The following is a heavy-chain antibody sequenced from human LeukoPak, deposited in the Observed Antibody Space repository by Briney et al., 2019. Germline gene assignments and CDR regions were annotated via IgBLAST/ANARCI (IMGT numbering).Heavy chain of an antibody. Sequence: SEALSLTCDVSGGSCDDYYCSWIRQPPGKGLEWIGEIHPHGIFYYNSSLMSRVTISIDTSKSQFSLRLTSVTAADTAFYYCARGRDRSKAGDLWGQGSLVTVSS. CDR2: IHPHGIF. V-gene: IGHV4-34*01. CDR1: GGSCDDYY. D-gene: IGHD5-24*01. J-gene: IGHJ5*02. CDR3: ARGRDRSKAGDL.